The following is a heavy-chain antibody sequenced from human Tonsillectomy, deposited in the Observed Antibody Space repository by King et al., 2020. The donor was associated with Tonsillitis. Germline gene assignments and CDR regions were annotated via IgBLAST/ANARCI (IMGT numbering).Heavy chain of an antibody. CDR1: GFTFGHYA. J-gene: IGHJ4*02. D-gene: IGHD3-3*01. V-gene: IGHV3-30-3*01. CDR3: ARDQTSNYWSGYYEDTGGNDN. Sequence: VQLVETGGGVVQPGRPLALSCAASGFTFGHYAMNWVRQAPGKGLEWVAVISYAGTTVHYADSVKGRFTISRDNSKNTLYLHMTSLRTEDTAVYYCARDQTSNYWSGYYEDTGGNDNWGQGTLVIVSS. CDR2: ISYAGTTV.